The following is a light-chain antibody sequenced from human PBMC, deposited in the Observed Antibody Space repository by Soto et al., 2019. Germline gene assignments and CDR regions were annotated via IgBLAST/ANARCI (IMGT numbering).Light chain of an antibody. CDR2: GAS. CDR1: QSLTNNY. CDR3: QQYEAVVT. J-gene: IGKJ1*01. V-gene: IGKV3-20*01. Sequence: EILLTQSPGTLSLSSGERATLSCRASQSLTNNYFAWYQQKPGRALRLLSDGASTRATGIPDRFSGSGSGTDFTLTISRLEPEDVAVYYCQQYEAVVTFGQGTKVEI.